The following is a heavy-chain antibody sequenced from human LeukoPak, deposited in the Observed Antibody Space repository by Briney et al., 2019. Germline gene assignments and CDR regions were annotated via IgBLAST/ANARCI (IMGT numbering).Heavy chain of an antibody. CDR2: MSPNSGNT. CDR3: VRVGYYDFWSGYFS. D-gene: IGHD3-3*01. Sequence: GAPLKSSCKPFGNTLPTFDINWCDRAPGQGLKWLQWMSPNSGNTGYAQKFQGRVSITRETSISTAYMELSSLKSEDTAVYYCVRVGYYDFWSGYFSWGQGTLVTVSS. V-gene: IGHV1-8*03. J-gene: IGHJ5*02. CDR1: GNTLPTFD.